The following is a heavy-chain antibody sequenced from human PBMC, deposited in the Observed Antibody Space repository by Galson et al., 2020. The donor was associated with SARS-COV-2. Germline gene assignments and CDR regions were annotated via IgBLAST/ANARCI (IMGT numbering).Heavy chain of an antibody. CDR1: GFTFSSYG. J-gene: IGHJ3*01. Sequence: GGSLRLSCAASGFTFSSYGMHWVRQAPGKGLEWVAVIWYDGSNKYYADPVKGRFTIARDNSKNTLYLQMNSLRAEDTAVYYCARAARDGYGDDAFDVWGQGTIVTVSS. CDR2: IWYDGSNK. D-gene: IGHD4-17*01. V-gene: IGHV3-33*01. CDR3: ARAARDGYGDDAFDV.